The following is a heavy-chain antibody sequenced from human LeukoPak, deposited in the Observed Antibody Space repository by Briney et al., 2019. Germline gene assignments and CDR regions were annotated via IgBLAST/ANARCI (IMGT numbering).Heavy chain of an antibody. CDR3: ATDFYDTT. Sequence: GGSLRLSCAASGFTFSSYAMSWVRQAPGKGLEWVGRIRSNSDGGTIDYAAPVKGRFALSRDDSKNTLYLQMNSLQTEDTAVYYCATDFYDTTWGQGTLVTVSS. CDR2: IRSNSDGGTI. D-gene: IGHD3-22*01. V-gene: IGHV3-15*01. CDR1: GFTFSSYA. J-gene: IGHJ5*02.